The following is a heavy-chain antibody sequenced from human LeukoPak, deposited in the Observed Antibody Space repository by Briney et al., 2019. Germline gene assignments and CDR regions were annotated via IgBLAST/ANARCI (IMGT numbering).Heavy chain of an antibody. CDR1: GFTFSGSA. CDR3: TRDSGTYNWFDP. Sequence: WGSLALSCAASGFTFSGSAIHWVRQSSGKGLEWVGQIDEKDKGYATATAYAASVKGRFTISRDDSINTAYLQMKSLKTEDTALYYCTRDSGTYNWFDPWGEGTLDTVSS. V-gene: IGHV3-73*01. CDR2: IDEKDKGYATAT. J-gene: IGHJ5*02. D-gene: IGHD1-26*01.